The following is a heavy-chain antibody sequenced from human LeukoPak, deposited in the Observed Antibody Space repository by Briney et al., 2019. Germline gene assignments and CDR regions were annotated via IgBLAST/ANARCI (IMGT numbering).Heavy chain of an antibody. CDR3: ARSSSIAARYFDY. V-gene: IGHV3-66*02. D-gene: IGHD6-6*01. CDR2: IYSGGST. J-gene: IGHJ4*02. Sequence: GGSLRLSCAASGFTVSSNYMSWVRQAPGKVLEWVSVIYSGGSTYYADSVKGRFTISRDNSKNTLYLQMNSLRAEDTAVYYCARSSSIAARYFDYWGQGTLVTVSS. CDR1: GFTVSSNY.